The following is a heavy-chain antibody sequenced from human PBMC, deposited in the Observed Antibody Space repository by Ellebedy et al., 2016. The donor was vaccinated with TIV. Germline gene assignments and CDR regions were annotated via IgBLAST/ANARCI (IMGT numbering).Heavy chain of an antibody. D-gene: IGHD3-16*01. CDR1: GFTFSSYS. V-gene: IGHV3-7*03. CDR2: INKDGSEK. CDR3: VRYVAAFDI. J-gene: IGHJ3*02. Sequence: PGGSLRLSCAVSGFTFSSYSMNWVRQAPGKGLEWVANINKDGSEKYYVDSVKGRFTISRDNAKKSLYLQMNSLRAEDTAVYYCVRYVAAFDIWGQGTMVTVSS.